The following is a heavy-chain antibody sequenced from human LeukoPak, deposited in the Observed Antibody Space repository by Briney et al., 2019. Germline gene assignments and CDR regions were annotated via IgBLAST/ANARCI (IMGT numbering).Heavy chain of an antibody. CDR2: ISSSGSTI. J-gene: IGHJ4*02. D-gene: IGHD3-22*01. Sequence: GGSLRLSCAASGFTFSDYYMSWIRQAPGKGLEWVSYISSSGSTIYYADSVKGRFTISRDNAKNSLYLQMNSLRAEDTAVYYCARESSYYYDSSGYYLGNGIDYWGQGTLVTVSS. CDR1: GFTFSDYY. CDR3: ARESSYYYDSSGYYLGNGIDY. V-gene: IGHV3-11*04.